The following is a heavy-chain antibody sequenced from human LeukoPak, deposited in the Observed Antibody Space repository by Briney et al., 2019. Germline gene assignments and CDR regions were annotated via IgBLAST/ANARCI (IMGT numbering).Heavy chain of an antibody. J-gene: IGHJ3*02. CDR1: GFTVSSNY. V-gene: IGHV3-53*01. CDR2: IYSGGST. CDR3: ARTTMVRGVAAFDI. D-gene: IGHD3-10*01. Sequence: GGSLRLSCAASGFTVSSNYMSWVRQAPGKRLEWVSVIYSGGSTYYADSVKGRFTISRDNSKNTLYLQMNSLRAEDTAVYYCARTTMVRGVAAFDIWGQGTMVTVSS.